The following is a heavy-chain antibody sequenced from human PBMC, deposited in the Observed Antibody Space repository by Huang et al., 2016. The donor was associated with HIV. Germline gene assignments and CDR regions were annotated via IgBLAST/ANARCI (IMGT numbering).Heavy chain of an antibody. J-gene: IGHJ4*02. CDR3: ARHAGSSRRYYFDY. CDR1: GASINSRSYY. CDR2: MSYRGSP. V-gene: IGHV4-39*01. Sequence: QVQLQESGPGLVKPSETLSLTCIVSGASINSRSYYWGWIRQPPGRGLEWLGSMSYRGSPYYNPSLKSRVTMSVDTSNNEFSLKLRSVTAADTAVYYCARHAGSSRRYYFDYWGRGTLVTVSS. D-gene: IGHD6-13*01.